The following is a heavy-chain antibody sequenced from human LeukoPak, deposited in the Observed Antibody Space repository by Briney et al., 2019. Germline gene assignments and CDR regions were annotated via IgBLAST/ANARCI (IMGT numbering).Heavy chain of an antibody. Sequence: GGSLRLSCAASGFTFSAYDMNWVRQAPGKGLEWVSYISRDSAFVYYADSVKGRLTISRDNAKNSLYLQMESLRGVDTAVYYCARDDASTARASGMDVWGIGATVTVSS. J-gene: IGHJ6*04. CDR1: GFTFSAYD. V-gene: IGHV3-21*01. D-gene: IGHD6-6*01. CDR2: ISRDSAFV. CDR3: ARDDASTARASGMDV.